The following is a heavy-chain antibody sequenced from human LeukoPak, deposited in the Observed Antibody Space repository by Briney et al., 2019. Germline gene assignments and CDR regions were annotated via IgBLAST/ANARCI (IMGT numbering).Heavy chain of an antibody. D-gene: IGHD1-1*01. J-gene: IGHJ4*02. V-gene: IGHV3-7*01. CDR3: ARDGGTGIPFDY. Sequence: PGGSLRFSCVASGFTFSSCWMSWVRQAPGKGLEWVANIRQDGSDKYYVDSVKGRFTISRDNARNSLYLQMNSLRAEDTAVYYCARDGGTGIPFDYRGQGTLVTVSS. CDR1: GFTFSSCW. CDR2: IRQDGSDK.